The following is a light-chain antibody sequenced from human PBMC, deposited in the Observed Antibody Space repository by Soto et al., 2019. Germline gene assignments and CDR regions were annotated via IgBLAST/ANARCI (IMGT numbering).Light chain of an antibody. CDR3: QQYGHPPPNA. CDR1: QSVSSSY. V-gene: IGKV3-20*01. CDR2: GAS. J-gene: IGKJ2*01. Sequence: EIVLTQSPGTLSLSPGERATPSCRASQSVSSSYLAWYQQKPGQAPRVLIYGASSRATGIPDRFSGSGSGTDFTLTLSRLEPEDFAVYFCQQYGHPPPNAFCQGTKVDI.